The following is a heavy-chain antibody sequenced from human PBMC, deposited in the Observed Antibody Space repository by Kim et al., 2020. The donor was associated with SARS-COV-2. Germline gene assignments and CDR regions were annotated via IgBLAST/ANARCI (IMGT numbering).Heavy chain of an antibody. D-gene: IGHD2-2*01. V-gene: IGHV1-69*13. CDR2: IIPIFGTA. CDR3: ARDCSSTSCDRYYYYYGMDV. CDR1: GGTFSSYA. Sequence: SVKVSCKASGGTFSSYAISWVRQAPGQGLEWMGGIIPIFGTANYAQKFQGRVTITADESTSTAYMELSSLRSEDTAVYYCARDCSSTSCDRYYYYYGMDVWGQGTTVTVSS. J-gene: IGHJ6*02.